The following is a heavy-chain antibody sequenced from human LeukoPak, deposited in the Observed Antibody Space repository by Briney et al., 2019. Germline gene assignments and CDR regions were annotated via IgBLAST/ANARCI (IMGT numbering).Heavy chain of an antibody. CDR2: IYYTGST. J-gene: IGHJ4*02. CDR1: GDSISSSSYF. V-gene: IGHV4-39*07. D-gene: IGHD3-10*01. Sequence: SETLSLTCTVSGDSISSSSYFWGWIRQPPGKGLEWIGSIYYTGSTYYNPSLKTRVTISVDTSKNQFSLKPSSVTAADTAVYYCARVTTYGSGSGVLDYWGQGTLVTVSS. CDR3: ARVTTYGSGSGVLDY.